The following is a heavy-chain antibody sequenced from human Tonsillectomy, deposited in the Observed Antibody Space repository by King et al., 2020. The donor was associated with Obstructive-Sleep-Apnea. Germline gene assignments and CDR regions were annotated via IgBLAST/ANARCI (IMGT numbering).Heavy chain of an antibody. V-gene: IGHV3-30*18. D-gene: IGHD6-19*01. CDR2: ISHDGSSK. CDR1: GFNFSTYG. Sequence: VQLVESGGGVVQPGRSLRLSCAASGFNFSTYGMVWVRQAPGKGLEWVSIISHDGSSKYYADSLKGRFTISRDNSVNTLFLQMDSLRVDDTAVYYCAKAGFGDSSGWYYYYGLDVRGQGTTVTVSS. CDR3: AKAGFGDSSGWYYYYGLDV. J-gene: IGHJ6*02.